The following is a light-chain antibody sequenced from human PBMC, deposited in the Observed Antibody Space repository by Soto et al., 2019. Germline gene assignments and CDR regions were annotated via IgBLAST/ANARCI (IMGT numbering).Light chain of an antibody. CDR3: QQYNNWLSIT. V-gene: IGKV3-15*01. J-gene: IGKJ5*01. Sequence: EIVMTQSPATLSVSPGERATLSCRASQSVRSNLAWYQQKPGQAPRLLIYGASTRATGIPARFSGSGSGTEFTLTISSLQFEDFAVYYCQQYNNWLSITFGQGTRLEIK. CDR2: GAS. CDR1: QSVRSN.